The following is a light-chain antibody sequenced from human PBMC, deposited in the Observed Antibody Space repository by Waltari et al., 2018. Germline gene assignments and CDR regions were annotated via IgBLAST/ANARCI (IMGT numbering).Light chain of an antibody. Sequence: DVVMTQSPLSLSITLGQPASISCRSSQSLVHSDGNTYLNWFQQRPGQSPRRLFYKVSNRDPGVPYRVGGSGSGTDFTLKISRVGAEDVVVYYCMQGTHWPAFTFGGGTKVEIK. CDR3: MQGTHWPAFT. V-gene: IGKV2-30*02. J-gene: IGKJ4*01. CDR2: KVS. CDR1: QSLVHSDGNTY.